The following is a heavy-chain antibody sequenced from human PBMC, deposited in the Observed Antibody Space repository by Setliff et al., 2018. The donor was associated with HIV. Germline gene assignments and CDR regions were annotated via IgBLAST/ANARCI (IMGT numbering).Heavy chain of an antibody. CDR2: IKQGGSEK. CDR3: ARILSSRGIIEAYYYAMDV. CDR1: GFTFSGYW. J-gene: IGHJ6*02. D-gene: IGHD3-10*01. V-gene: IGHV3-7*01. Sequence: SLRLSCAASGFTFSGYWMSWVRQAPGKGLEWVANIKQGGSEKYYVDSVKGRFTISRDNAKNSLYLQMNSLRAEDTAVYYCARILSSRGIIEAYYYAMDVWGQGTTVTVSS.